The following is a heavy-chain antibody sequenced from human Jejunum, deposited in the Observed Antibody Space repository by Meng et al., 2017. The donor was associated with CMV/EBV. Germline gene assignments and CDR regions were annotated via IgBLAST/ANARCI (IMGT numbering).Heavy chain of an antibody. Sequence: GRFGAEVTKPGASVKVSCKASGYTFTSYGISWVRQAPGQGLEWMGWISAYNGNTNYAQKLQGRVTMTTDTSTSTAYMELRSLRSDDTAVYYCARARLGGYCSSTSCADNWFDPWGQGTLVTVSS. V-gene: IGHV1-18*01. J-gene: IGHJ5*02. D-gene: IGHD2-2*01. CDR3: ARARLGGYCSSTSCADNWFDP. CDR1: GYTFTSYG. CDR2: ISAYNGNT.